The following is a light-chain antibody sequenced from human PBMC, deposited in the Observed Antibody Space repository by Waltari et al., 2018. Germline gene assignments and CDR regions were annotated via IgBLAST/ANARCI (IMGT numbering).Light chain of an antibody. J-gene: IGKJ5*01. CDR2: DAS. CDR1: QDISNY. Sequence: DIQMTQSPASLSASVGDRVTITCQASQDISNYLNWYQQKPGKAPTLLIYDASNLETGVPSRFRRSGSGTDFTFTISSLPPEDIATYYCQQYDNLPITFGQGTRLEIK. CDR3: QQYDNLPIT. V-gene: IGKV1-33*01.